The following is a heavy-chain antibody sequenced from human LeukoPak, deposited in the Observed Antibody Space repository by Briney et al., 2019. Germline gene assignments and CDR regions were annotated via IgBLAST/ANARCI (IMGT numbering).Heavy chain of an antibody. D-gene: IGHD1-1*01. CDR2: INHSGST. J-gene: IGHJ5*02. V-gene: IGHV4-34*01. CDR1: GGSFSGYY. Sequence: PSETLSLTCTVYGGSFSGYYWSWIRQPPGKGLEWIGDINHSGSTNYNPSLKSRVTISVDTSKNQFSLKLSSVTAADTAVYYCARYKIGRWFDPWGQGTLVTVSS. CDR3: ARYKIGRWFDP.